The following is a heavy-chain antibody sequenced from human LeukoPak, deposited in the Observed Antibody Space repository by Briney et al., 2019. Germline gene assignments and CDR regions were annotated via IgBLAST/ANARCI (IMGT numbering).Heavy chain of an antibody. V-gene: IGHV1-2*02. CDR3: ARGEYNWNQHNWFDP. D-gene: IGHD1-20*01. Sequence: GASVKVSCKASGYTFTGYYMHWVRQAPGQGLEWMGWINPNSGGTNYAQKFQGRVTMTRDTSISTAYMELSRLRSDDTAVYYCARGEYNWNQHNWFDPWGQGTLVTVSS. CDR1: GYTFTGYY. CDR2: INPNSGGT. J-gene: IGHJ5*02.